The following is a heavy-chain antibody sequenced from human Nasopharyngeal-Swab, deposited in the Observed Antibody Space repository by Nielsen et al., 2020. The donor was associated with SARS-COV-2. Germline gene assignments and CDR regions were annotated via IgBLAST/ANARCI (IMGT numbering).Heavy chain of an antibody. Sequence: GESLKISCAASGFTFSNYDMSWVRQAPGKGLEWVSVIDTSGGTTFYADSVKGRFTISRDNSKNTLYLQMNSLRAEDTAVYYCARDNGAVTIFGVVMGMGWFDPWGQGTLVTVSS. CDR1: GFTFSNYD. CDR2: IDTSGGTT. CDR3: ARDNGAVTIFGVVMGMGWFDP. V-gene: IGHV3-23*01. D-gene: IGHD3-3*01. J-gene: IGHJ5*02.